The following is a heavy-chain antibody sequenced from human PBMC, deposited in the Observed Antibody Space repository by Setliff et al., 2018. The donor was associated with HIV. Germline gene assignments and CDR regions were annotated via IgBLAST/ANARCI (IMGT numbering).Heavy chain of an antibody. CDR2: IIPILGIA. CDR1: GGTFSSYA. D-gene: IGHD3-10*01. V-gene: IGHV1-69*10. CDR3: ARSPTTMVRGVIIKVKYFDL. J-gene: IGHJ2*01. Sequence: ASVKVSCKASGGTFSSYAISWVRQAPGQGLEWMGGIIPILGIANYAQKFQGRVTITADESTSTAYMELSSLRSEDTAVYYCARSPTTMVRGVIIKVKYFDLWGRGTLVTVSS.